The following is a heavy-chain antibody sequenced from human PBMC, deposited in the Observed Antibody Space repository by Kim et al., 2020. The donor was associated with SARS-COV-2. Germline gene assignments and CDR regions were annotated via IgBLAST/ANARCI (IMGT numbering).Heavy chain of an antibody. V-gene: IGHV3-11*01. CDR2: MNSGGSSR. J-gene: IGHJ4*02. CDR3: ARGGSSEMTTFDY. Sequence: GGSLRLSCAASGFTFSDHYMSWIRQAPGKGLEWVSYMNSGGSSRQYADSVKGRFTISRENAKNSLYLQMNSLRVEDTAVYYCARGGSSEMTTFDYWGQGTLVTVSS. D-gene: IGHD4-17*01. CDR1: GFTFSDHY.